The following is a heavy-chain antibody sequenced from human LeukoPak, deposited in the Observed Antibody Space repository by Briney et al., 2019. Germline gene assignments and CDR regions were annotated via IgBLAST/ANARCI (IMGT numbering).Heavy chain of an antibody. CDR2: INSDGKTT. J-gene: IGHJ4*02. Sequence: GGSLRLSCAASGFTFSNSWMHWVRQGPGKGLVWVSRINSDGKTTTYADSVEGRFTISRDNAQNTLYLQMNSLSAEDTAVYYCARDYPPDCGQGTLVTVSA. CDR3: ARDYPPD. V-gene: IGHV3-74*01. CDR1: GFTFSNSW.